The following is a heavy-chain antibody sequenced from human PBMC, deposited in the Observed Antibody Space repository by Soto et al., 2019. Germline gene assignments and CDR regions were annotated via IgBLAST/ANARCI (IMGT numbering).Heavy chain of an antibody. Sequence: PSETLSLTCAVYGGSFSGYYWSWIRQPPGKGLEWIGEINHSGSTNYNPSLKSRVTISVDTSKNQFSLKLSSVTAADTAVYYCARAPFIAAAGDYYYYYMDVWGKGTTVTVSS. CDR3: ARAPFIAAAGDYYYYYMDV. V-gene: IGHV4-34*01. J-gene: IGHJ6*03. CDR1: GGSFSGYY. D-gene: IGHD6-13*01. CDR2: INHSGST.